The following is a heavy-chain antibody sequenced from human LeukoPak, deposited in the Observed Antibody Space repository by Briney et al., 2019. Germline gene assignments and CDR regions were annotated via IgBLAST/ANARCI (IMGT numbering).Heavy chain of an antibody. CDR1: GYTFIDYA. J-gene: IGHJ4*02. D-gene: IGHD6-19*01. CDR3: ARGIEASSGWYVIDY. Sequence: ASVKVSCKASGYTFIDYAMHWVRQAPGQRLEWMGWINAGNGNTKYSQKFQGRVIITRDTSATIDYMELSRLRSEDTAVYYCARGIEASSGWYVIDYWGQGTLVIVSS. CDR2: INAGNGNT. V-gene: IGHV1-3*01.